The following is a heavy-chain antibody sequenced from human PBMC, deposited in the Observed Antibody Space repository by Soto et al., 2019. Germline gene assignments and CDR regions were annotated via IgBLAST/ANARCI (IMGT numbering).Heavy chain of an antibody. J-gene: IGHJ6*02. D-gene: IGHD3-3*01. V-gene: IGHV3-23*01. Sequence: GRSLRLSGAPSVFTFISYAMSWDRQDPGKGLEWVSAFRGRGGSTYNAGSVKGRFTITRDNSKNTRYLQTHSMRADDTAVDYCPKDPIRFLDCLTSFWDVWGQGTTVTVSS. CDR2: FRGRGGST. CDR3: PKDPIRFLDCLTSFWDV. CDR1: VFTFISYA.